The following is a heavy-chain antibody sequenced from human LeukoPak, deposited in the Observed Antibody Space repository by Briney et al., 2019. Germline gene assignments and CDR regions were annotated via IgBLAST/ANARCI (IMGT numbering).Heavy chain of an antibody. J-gene: IGHJ4*02. CDR2: IWHDASHT. CDR1: GFSFSTYA. Sequence: GGSLRLSCAASGFSFSTYAMHWVRQAPGKGLEWVALIWHDASHTFYTDSVKGRFTISRDNSKNTVYLQMNSLGGEGTAVYYCAREIFGPGSYPDYWGQGTLVTVSS. V-gene: IGHV3-33*01. D-gene: IGHD3-10*01. CDR3: AREIFGPGSYPDY.